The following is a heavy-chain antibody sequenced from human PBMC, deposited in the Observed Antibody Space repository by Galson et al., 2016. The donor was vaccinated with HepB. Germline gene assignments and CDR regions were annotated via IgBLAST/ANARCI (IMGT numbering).Heavy chain of an antibody. J-gene: IGHJ6*02. V-gene: IGHV3-23*01. CDR2: ISGSGGST. CDR3: AKEGTIFGVVPYGMDV. Sequence: SLRLSCAASRFTFSSYAMSWVRQAPGKGLEWVSVISGSGGSTYYADSVKGRFTISRDNSKNTLYLKMNSLRAEDTAVYYCAKEGTIFGVVPYGMDVWGQGTKAIVSS. CDR1: RFTFSSYA. D-gene: IGHD3-3*01.